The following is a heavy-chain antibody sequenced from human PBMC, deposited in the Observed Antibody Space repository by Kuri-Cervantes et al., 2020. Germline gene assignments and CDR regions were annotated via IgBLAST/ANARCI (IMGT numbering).Heavy chain of an antibody. D-gene: IGHD2-21*02. CDR3: ARDPYCGADCYSLSSTAPPFDY. CDR2: ISGSGGST. V-gene: IGHV3-23*01. CDR1: GFTFSSYA. Sequence: GESLKISCAASGFTFSSYAMSWVRQAPGKGLEWVSAISGSGGSTYYADSVKGRFTISRDNSKNTLYLQMNSLRAEDTAVYYCARDPYCGADCYSLSSTAPPFDYWGQGTLVTVSS. J-gene: IGHJ4*02.